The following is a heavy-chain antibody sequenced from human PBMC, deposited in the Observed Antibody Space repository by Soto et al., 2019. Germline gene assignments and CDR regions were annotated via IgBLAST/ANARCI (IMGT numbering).Heavy chain of an antibody. J-gene: IGHJ4*02. CDR1: GFTFSSYG. CDR3: ARDLRYSSSFDPHFDY. CDR2: IWYDGSNK. D-gene: IGHD6-13*01. V-gene: IGHV3-33*01. Sequence: GGSLRLSCAASGFTFSSYGMHWVRQAPGKGLEWVAVIWYDGSNKYYADSVKGRFTISRDNSKNTLYLQMNSLRAEDTAVYYCARDLRYSSSFDPHFDYWGQGTLVTVSS.